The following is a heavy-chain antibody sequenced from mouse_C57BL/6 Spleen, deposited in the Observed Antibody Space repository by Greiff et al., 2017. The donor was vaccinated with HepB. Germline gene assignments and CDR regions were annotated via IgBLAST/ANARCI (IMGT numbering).Heavy chain of an antibody. D-gene: IGHD1-1*01. CDR3: ARSGSSYNY. CDR2: IYPGSGST. V-gene: IGHV1-55*01. J-gene: IGHJ2*01. Sequence: VQLQQSGAELVKPGASVKMSCKASGYTFTSYWITWVKQRPGQGLEWIGDIYPGSGSTNYNEKFKSKATLTVDTSSNTAYMQLSSLTSEDSAVYYCARSGSSYNYWGQGTTLTVSS. CDR1: GYTFTSYW.